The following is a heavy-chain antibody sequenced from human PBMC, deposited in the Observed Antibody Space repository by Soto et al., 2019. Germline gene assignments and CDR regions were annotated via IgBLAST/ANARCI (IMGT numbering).Heavy chain of an antibody. V-gene: IGHV4-59*08. CDR3: AGQPTAGSYYDLGSYYYYCAMDV. D-gene: IGHD3-10*01. CDR2: IYYDGTA. CDR1: GGSFSPNY. Sequence: PSETLSLTCTVSGGSFSPNYWSWIRQPPGKGLEWVGYIYYDGTARHNPSLKSRVTISLETSRSQFSLRLTSVTAADTAVYYCAGQPTAGSYYDLGSYYYYCAMDVWGQGTTVTVSS. J-gene: IGHJ6*02.